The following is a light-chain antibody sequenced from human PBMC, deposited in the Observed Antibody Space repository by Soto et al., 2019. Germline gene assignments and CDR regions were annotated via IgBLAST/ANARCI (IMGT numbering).Light chain of an antibody. V-gene: IGKV3D-15*01. CDR2: DAS. CDR3: QQYNDWPPRT. J-gene: IGKJ1*01. Sequence: ETVLTQSPGTLSLSPGERATLSCRASQSVGTYLAWYQHKPGQTPRLVIYDASARATGIPARFSGSGSGTEFTLTISSLQSEDFAVYYCQQYNDWPPRTFGQGTKVDIK. CDR1: QSVGTY.